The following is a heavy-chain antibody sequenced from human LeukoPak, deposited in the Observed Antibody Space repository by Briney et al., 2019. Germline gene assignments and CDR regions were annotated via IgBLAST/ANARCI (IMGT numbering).Heavy chain of an antibody. D-gene: IGHD6-19*01. CDR2: INAGNGNT. J-gene: IGHJ4*02. V-gene: IGHV1-3*01. CDR3: ARGGIAVAGTGLGY. Sequence: ASVKVSCKASGYTFTSYAMHWVRQAPGQRLEWMGWINAGNGNTKYSQKFQGRVTITRDTSASTAYMELSSLRSEDTAVYYCARGGIAVAGTGLGYWGQGTLVIVSS. CDR1: GYTFTSYA.